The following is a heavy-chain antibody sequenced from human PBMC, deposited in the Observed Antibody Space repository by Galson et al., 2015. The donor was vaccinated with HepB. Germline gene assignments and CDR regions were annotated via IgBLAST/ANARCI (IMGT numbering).Heavy chain of an antibody. V-gene: IGHV3-48*02. CDR1: GFTFSSYS. CDR3: ARDPRYSNFYYYGMDV. Sequence: SLRLSCAASGFTFSSYSMNWVRQAPGKGLEWLSYISSSSSAIYYAKSVKGRFTISRDNAKNSLYLQMNSQRDEDTAVYYCARDPRYSNFYYYGMDVWGQGTTVTVSS. J-gene: IGHJ6*02. CDR2: ISSSSSAI. D-gene: IGHD4-11*01.